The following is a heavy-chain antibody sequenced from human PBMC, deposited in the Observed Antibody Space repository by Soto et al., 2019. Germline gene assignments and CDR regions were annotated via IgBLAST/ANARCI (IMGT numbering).Heavy chain of an antibody. D-gene: IGHD2-2*01. CDR2: INPDSGGT. V-gene: IGHV1-2*04. J-gene: IGHJ6*02. Sequence: ASVKVSCKASGYTFTGYYMHWVRQAPGQGLEWMGWINPDSGGTNYAQKFQGWVTMTRDTSISTAYMELSRLRSDDTAVYYCARVGIGCSSTSCYSSLDYYYYGMDVWGQGTTVTVSS. CDR1: GYTFTGYY. CDR3: ARVGIGCSSTSCYSSLDYYYYGMDV.